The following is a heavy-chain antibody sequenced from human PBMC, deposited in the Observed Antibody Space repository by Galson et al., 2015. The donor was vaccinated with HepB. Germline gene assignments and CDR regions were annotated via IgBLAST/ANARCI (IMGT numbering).Heavy chain of an antibody. Sequence: SVKVSCKASGYTFTSYYMHWVRQAPGQGLEWMGIINPSAGTTSYAQKFQGRVTMTRDTSTSTVYMELSSLRSEDTAVYYCARDRTLYCIGGSCYQAFDYWAREPWSPSPQ. CDR2: INPSAGTT. CDR1: GYTFTSYY. D-gene: IGHD2-15*01. CDR3: ARDRTLYCIGGSCYQAFDY. V-gene: IGHV1-46*01. J-gene: IGHJ4*02.